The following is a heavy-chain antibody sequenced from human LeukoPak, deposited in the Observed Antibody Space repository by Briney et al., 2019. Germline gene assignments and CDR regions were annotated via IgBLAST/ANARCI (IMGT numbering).Heavy chain of an antibody. CDR2: IYYSGST. V-gene: IGHV4-59*01. CDR1: GGSISSYY. J-gene: IGHJ6*03. Sequence: PSETLSLTCTVSGGSISSYYWSWIRQPPGKGLEWIGYIYYSGSTNYNPSLKSRVTISVDTSKNQFSLILTSVTAADTAVYYCARENPYYYYMDVWGRGTTVTVSS. CDR3: ARENPYYYYMDV.